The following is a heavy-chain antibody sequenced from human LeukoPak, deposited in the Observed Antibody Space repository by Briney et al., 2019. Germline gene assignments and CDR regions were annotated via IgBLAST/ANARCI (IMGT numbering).Heavy chain of an antibody. CDR2: ISWNGGTI. J-gene: IGHJ4*02. CDR3: AKDPSFSSSWYYFDY. V-gene: IGHV3-9*01. D-gene: IGHD6-13*01. Sequence: PGGSLRLSCAASGFTFDNYAMHWVRQAPGKGLEWVSGISWNGGTINYADSVKGRFTISRDNAKNSLYLQMNSLRAEDTALYYCAKDPSFSSSWYYFDYWGQGTLVTVSS. CDR1: GFTFDNYA.